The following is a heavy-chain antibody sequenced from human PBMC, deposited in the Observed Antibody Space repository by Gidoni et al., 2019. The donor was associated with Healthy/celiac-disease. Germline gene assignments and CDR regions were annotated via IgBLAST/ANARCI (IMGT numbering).Heavy chain of an antibody. Sequence: EVQLVESGGGLVQPGGSLRLSCAASGFTFSSYSMNWVRQAPGQGLEWVSYISSSSSTIYYADSVKGRFTISRDNAKNSLYLQMNSLRAEDTAVYYCARDHCSGGSCYSLYYYGMDVWGQGTTVTVSS. CDR1: GFTFSSYS. J-gene: IGHJ6*02. V-gene: IGHV3-48*01. CDR2: ISSSSSTI. D-gene: IGHD2-15*01. CDR3: ARDHCSGGSCYSLYYYGMDV.